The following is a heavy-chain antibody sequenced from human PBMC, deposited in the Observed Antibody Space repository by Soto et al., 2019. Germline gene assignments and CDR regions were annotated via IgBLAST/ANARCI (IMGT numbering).Heavy chain of an antibody. V-gene: IGHV3-11*06. Sequence: QVQLVESGGGLVKPGGSLRLSCAASGFTFSDYYMSWIRQAPGKGLEWVSYISSSSSYTNYADSVKGRFTISRDNDKNSLYLQMNSLRDDDTAVYYCAREALEYSSAATPGFFGYWGQGTLVTVSS. CDR3: AREALEYSSAATPGFFGY. D-gene: IGHD6-6*01. CDR1: GFTFSDYY. J-gene: IGHJ4*02. CDR2: ISSSSSYT.